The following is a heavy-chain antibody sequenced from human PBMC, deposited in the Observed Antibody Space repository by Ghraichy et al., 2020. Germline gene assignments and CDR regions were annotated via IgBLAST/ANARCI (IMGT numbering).Heavy chain of an antibody. CDR3: AKAYARTIYSYGLGY. D-gene: IGHD5-18*01. CDR1: GFTFSSYA. J-gene: IGHJ4*02. CDR2: ISYDGSNK. Sequence: GGSLRLSCAASGFTFSSYAMHWVRQAPGKGLEWVAVISYDGSNKYYADSVKGRFTISRDNSKNTLYLQMNSLRAEDTAVYYCAKAYARTIYSYGLGYWGQGTLVTVSS. V-gene: IGHV3-30*18.